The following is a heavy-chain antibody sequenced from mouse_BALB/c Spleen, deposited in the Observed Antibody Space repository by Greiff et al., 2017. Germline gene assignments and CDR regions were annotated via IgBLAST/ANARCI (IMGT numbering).Heavy chain of an antibody. V-gene: IGHV1S81*02. J-gene: IGHJ3*01. CDR2: INPSNGRT. CDR3: ARGYYRYEAWFAY. CDR1: GYTFTSYW. Sequence: QVQLQQPGAELVKPGASVKLSCKASGYTFTSYWMHWVKQRPGQGLEWIGEINPSNGRTNYNEKFKSKATLTVDKSSSTAYMQLSSLTSEDSAVYYCARGYYRYEAWFAYWGQGTLVTVSA. D-gene: IGHD2-14*01.